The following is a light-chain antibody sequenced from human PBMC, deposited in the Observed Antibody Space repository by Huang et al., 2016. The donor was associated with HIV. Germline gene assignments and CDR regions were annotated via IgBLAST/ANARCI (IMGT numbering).Light chain of an antibody. CDR3: QQRSNRPPRD. V-gene: IGKV3-11*01. J-gene: IGKJ2*01. CDR1: QSVSTY. Sequence: EIVLPQSPATLALSPGERATLSCRASQSVSTYLSWYQQKPGQEPRLLVYDAANSATGSPARFSGSGSSTTYTLTISSLVPEESAVYFCQQRSNRPPRDFGQGTNLEIK. CDR2: DAA.